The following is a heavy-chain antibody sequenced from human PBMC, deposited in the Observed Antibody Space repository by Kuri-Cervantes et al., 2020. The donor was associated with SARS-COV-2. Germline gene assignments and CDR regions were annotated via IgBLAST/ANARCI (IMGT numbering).Heavy chain of an antibody. CDR1: GGSLSGYY. CDR2: INHSGST. D-gene: IGHD3-3*01. CDR3: ARVSRGYDFWSGYHHWYFDL. Sequence: GSLRLSCAVYGGSLSGYYWSWIRQPPGRGLEWIGEINHSGSTNYNPSLKSRVTISVDTSKNQSSLKLSSVTAADTAVYYCARVSRGYDFWSGYHHWYFDLWGRGTLVTVSS. J-gene: IGHJ2*01. V-gene: IGHV4-34*01.